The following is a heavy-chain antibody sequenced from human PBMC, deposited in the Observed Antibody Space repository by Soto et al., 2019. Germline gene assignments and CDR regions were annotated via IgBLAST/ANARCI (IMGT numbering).Heavy chain of an antibody. CDR1: GFPFSSYD. Sequence: AGGSLRLSCAASGFPFSSYDMHWVRQAPGKGLEWVALISYDGSRTSYSDSVKGRFTISRDNSKNMLFLQMDNLRSDDTAIYFCARDQPVYDILTELDFWGQGTLVTVSS. J-gene: IGHJ4*02. D-gene: IGHD3-9*01. CDR2: ISYDGSRT. V-gene: IGHV3-30*03. CDR3: ARDQPVYDILTELDF.